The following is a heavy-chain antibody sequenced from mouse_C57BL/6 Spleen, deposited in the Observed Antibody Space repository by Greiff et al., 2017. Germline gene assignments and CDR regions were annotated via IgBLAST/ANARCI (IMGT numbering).Heavy chain of an antibody. CDR1: GFTFSDYG. J-gene: IGHJ4*01. D-gene: IGHD2-4*01. Sequence: EVHLVESGGGLVKPGGSLKLSCAASGFTFSDYGMHWVRQAPEKGLEWVAYISRGSSTIYYADTVKGRFTISRDNAKNTLFLQMTSLRSEDTAMYYCARDDYDVAMDYWGQGTSVTVSS. V-gene: IGHV5-17*01. CDR2: ISRGSSTI. CDR3: ARDDYDVAMDY.